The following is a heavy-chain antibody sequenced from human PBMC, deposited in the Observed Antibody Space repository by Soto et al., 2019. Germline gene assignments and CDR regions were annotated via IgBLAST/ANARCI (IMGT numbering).Heavy chain of an antibody. V-gene: IGHV1-69*01. CDR3: ATPARSTYSNGMVETLTYFDS. J-gene: IGHJ4*02. D-gene: IGHD1-26*01. CDR2: IIPVIGSA. Sequence: QVHLVQSGAEVKKPGSSVKVSCKASGGTFTSYAMGWVRQAPGQGLQWMGGIIPVIGSADYAQIFKGRVTIIADESTGTAYVEVSSLRSEDTAVDYCATPARSTYSNGMVETLTYFDSWGQGTLVTVSS. CDR1: GGTFTSYA.